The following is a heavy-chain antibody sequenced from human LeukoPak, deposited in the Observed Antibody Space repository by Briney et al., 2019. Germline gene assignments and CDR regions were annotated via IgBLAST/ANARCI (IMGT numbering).Heavy chain of an antibody. Sequence: PGGSMRLSCAASGFTFSGYSMNWVSQAPGKGLEWVSSISSSSSYIYYADSVKGRFTISRDNAKNSLYLQMNSLRAEDTAVYYCARAPGFDYWGQGTLVTVSS. CDR2: ISSSSSYI. V-gene: IGHV3-21*01. CDR3: ARAPGFDY. J-gene: IGHJ4*02. CDR1: GFTFSGYS.